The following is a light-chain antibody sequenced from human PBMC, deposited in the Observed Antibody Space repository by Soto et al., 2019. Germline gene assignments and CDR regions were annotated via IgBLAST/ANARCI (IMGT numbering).Light chain of an antibody. CDR2: EVS. Sequence: QSALTQPDSVSGSPGQSITISCTGTSSDVGGYNYVSWYQQHPGKAPKLMIYEVSNRPSGVSNRFSGSKSGNTASLTISGLQAEDEADDYCSSYTSSSTLVFGGGTKLTVL. J-gene: IGLJ2*01. CDR3: SSYTSSSTLV. V-gene: IGLV2-14*01. CDR1: SSDVGGYNY.